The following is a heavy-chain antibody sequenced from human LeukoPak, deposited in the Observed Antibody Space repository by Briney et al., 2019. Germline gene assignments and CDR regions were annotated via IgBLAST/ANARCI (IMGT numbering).Heavy chain of an antibody. D-gene: IGHD4-23*01. CDR2: IYYSANT. CDR3: ARGPLDDYGGNSARYNWFDA. CDR1: GGSISSSSYY. J-gene: IGHJ5*02. V-gene: IGHV4-61*03. Sequence: SETLSLTCTVSGGSISSSSYYWNWIRQSPEKGLEWIGYIYYSANTNYNPSLKSRVTILVDTPKNHFSLRLSSVTAADTAVYYCARGPLDDYGGNSARYNWFDAWGQGILVTVSS.